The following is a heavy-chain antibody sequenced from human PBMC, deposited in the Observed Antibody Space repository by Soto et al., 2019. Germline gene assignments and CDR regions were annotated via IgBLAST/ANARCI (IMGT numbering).Heavy chain of an antibody. CDR1: GYTFTSYG. CDR2: ISAYNGNT. D-gene: IGHD3-10*01. Sequence: QVQLVQSGAEVKKPGASVKVSCRASGYTFTSYGISWVRQAPGQGLEWMGWISAYNGNTNYAQKLQGRVTMTTDTSTSTAYMAPRCLTSDDTSVYCWARAKGFGELLVWGQGTLVSVSS. V-gene: IGHV1-18*01. J-gene: IGHJ4*02. CDR3: ARAKGFGELLV.